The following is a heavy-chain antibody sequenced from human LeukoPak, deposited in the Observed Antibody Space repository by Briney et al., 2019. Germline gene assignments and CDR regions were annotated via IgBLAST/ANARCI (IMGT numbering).Heavy chain of an antibody. J-gene: IGHJ4*02. V-gene: IGHV3-20*04. CDR1: GFTFDDYG. Sequence: GGSLRLSCAASGFTFDDYGMSWVRQVPGKGLEWVSGINWNGGSTGYADSVKGRFTISRDNAKNSLYLQMNSLRAEDTALYYCARPMYYNGSGSNFDYWGQGTLVTVSS. D-gene: IGHD3-10*01. CDR3: ARPMYYNGSGSNFDY. CDR2: INWNGGST.